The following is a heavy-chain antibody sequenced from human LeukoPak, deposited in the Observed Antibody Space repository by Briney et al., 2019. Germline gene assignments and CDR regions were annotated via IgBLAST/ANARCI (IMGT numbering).Heavy chain of an antibody. CDR2: ISSSSSYI. J-gene: IGHJ4*02. Sequence: GGSLRLSCAASGFTFSSYSMNWVRQAPGKGLEWVSSISSSSSYIYYADSVKGRFTVSRDNAKNSLYLQMNSLRAEDTAVYYCAREGGIAVAGNYFDYWGQGTLVTVSS. CDR1: GFTFSSYS. D-gene: IGHD6-19*01. CDR3: AREGGIAVAGNYFDY. V-gene: IGHV3-21*01.